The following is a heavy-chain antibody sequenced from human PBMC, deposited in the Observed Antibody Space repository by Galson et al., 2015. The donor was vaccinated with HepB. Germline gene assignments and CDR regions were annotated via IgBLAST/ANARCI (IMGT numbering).Heavy chain of an antibody. CDR3: ARKSFYYYYGMDV. CDR1: GFTFSSYE. Sequence: SLRLSCAASGFTFSSYEMNWVRQAPGKGLEWVSYISSSGSAINYADSVRGRFTISRDNAKNSLYLQMNSLRAEDTAVYYCARKSFYYYYGMDVWGQGTTVTVSS. CDR2: ISSSGSAI. D-gene: IGHD2/OR15-2a*01. J-gene: IGHJ6*02. V-gene: IGHV3-48*03.